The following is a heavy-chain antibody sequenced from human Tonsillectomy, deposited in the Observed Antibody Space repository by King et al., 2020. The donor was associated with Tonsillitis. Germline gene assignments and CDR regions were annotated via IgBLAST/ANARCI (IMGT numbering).Heavy chain of an antibody. Sequence: LVESGGGLVQPGGSLRLSCAASGFTFSSYAMSWVRQAPGKGLEWVSGISHSGDSTYYRDSVKGRFTISRDNSKNTLYLQMNSLRAEDTAVYYCAKPSGRWFDYWGQGSLLTVSS. CDR1: GFTFSSYA. J-gene: IGHJ4*02. V-gene: IGHV3-23*04. CDR2: ISHSGDST. D-gene: IGHD6-25*01. CDR3: AKPSGRWFDY.